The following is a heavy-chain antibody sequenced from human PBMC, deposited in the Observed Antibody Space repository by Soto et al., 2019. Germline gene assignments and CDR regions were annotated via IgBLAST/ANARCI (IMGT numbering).Heavy chain of an antibody. D-gene: IGHD2-2*01. CDR2: ISSNSNYK. Sequence: GGSLRLSCAASGFTLSNYSMSWVRQTPGKGLEWVSSISSNSNYKYYVDSVKVRFTISRDNAKSSLYLQMNSLRAEDTAVYYCVKDLWWDIVVVPAVTLYGMDVWGQGSTVIVSS. CDR1: GFTLSNYS. J-gene: IGHJ6*02. V-gene: IGHV3-21*01. CDR3: VKDLWWDIVVVPAVTLYGMDV.